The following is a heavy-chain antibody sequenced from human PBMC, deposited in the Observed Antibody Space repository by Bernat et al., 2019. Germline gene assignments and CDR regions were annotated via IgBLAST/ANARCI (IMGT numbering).Heavy chain of an antibody. CDR2: IWYDGSNK. V-gene: IGHV3-33*01. J-gene: IGHJ5*02. D-gene: IGHD3-10*01. CDR1: GFTFSSYG. Sequence: LQLVESGGGLVQPGGSLRLSCAASGFTFSSYGMHWVRQAPGKGLEWVAVIWYDGSNKYYADSVKGRFTISRDNSKNTLYLQMNSLRAEDTAVYYCAREITMVRGVIISHWFDPWGQGTLVTVSS. CDR3: AREITMVRGVIISHWFDP.